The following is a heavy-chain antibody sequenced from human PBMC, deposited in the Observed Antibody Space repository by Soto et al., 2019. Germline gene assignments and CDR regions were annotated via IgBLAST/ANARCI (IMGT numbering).Heavy chain of an antibody. CDR1: GGSITSYY. J-gene: IGHJ4*02. V-gene: IGHV4-59*01. D-gene: IGHD4-17*01. Sequence: SETLSLTCTVSGGSITSYYWSWIRQPPGKGLEWIGYIYYSGSTNYNPSLKSRVIISIDTSKNQLSLKLSSVTAADTAVYYCARATVTDYFDYWGQGTLVTVSS. CDR3: ARATVTDYFDY. CDR2: IYYSGST.